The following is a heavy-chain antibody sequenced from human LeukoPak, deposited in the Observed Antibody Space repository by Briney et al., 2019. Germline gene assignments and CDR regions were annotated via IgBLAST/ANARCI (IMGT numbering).Heavy chain of an antibody. D-gene: IGHD1-7*01. V-gene: IGHV3-23*01. CDR2: ISVAGVGT. J-gene: IGHJ5*02. CDR1: GFTFSNYA. Sequence: PGGSLRLSCVASGFTFSNYAMNWVRQVPGKGLEWVSTISVAGVGTHYADSVKGRFTISRDDSKNTLFLQMNSLRAEDTAIFYCAKDLDSTGNWDFRLNPWGQGTLVTVSS. CDR3: AKDLDSTGNWDFRLNP.